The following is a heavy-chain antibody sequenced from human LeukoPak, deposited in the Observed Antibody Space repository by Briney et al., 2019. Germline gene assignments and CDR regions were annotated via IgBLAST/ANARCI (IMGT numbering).Heavy chain of an antibody. D-gene: IGHD5-12*01. CDR3: ARESGTGYDQLGY. CDR1: GFTFSTYA. Sequence: PGGSLRLSCAASGFTFSTYAMSWVRQAPGKGLEWVSGISNSASSTYYADSVKGRFTISRDKSRNTLYLQMNSLRADDTAVYYCARESGTGYDQLGYWSQGTLVTVSS. J-gene: IGHJ4*02. V-gene: IGHV3-23*01. CDR2: ISNSASST.